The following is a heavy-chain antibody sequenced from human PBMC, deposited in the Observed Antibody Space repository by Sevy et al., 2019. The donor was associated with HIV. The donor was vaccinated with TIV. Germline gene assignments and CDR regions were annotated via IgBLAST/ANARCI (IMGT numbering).Heavy chain of an antibody. D-gene: IGHD6-13*01. CDR1: GYTFTGYY. CDR2: INPNSGGT. V-gene: IGHV1-2*02. Sequence: ASVKVSCKASGYTFTGYYMHWVRQAPGQGLEWMGWINPNSGGTNYAQKFQGRVTMTRETSISTAYMELSRLRSDDTAVYYCAREVAAAGPPSSYYYGMDVWGQGTTVTVSS. CDR3: AREVAAAGPPSSYYYGMDV. J-gene: IGHJ6*02.